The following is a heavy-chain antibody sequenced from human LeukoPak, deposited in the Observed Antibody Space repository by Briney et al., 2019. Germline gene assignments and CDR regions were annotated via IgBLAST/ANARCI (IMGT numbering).Heavy chain of an antibody. Sequence: SETLSLTCAVYGGSFSGYYWSWIRQPPGKGLEWIGEINHSGSTNYNPSLKSGVTISIDTSKNQFSLKLSSVTAADTAVYYCARGRRDGYSGPWYFDLWGRGTLVTVSS. CDR1: GGSFSGYY. CDR3: ARGRRDGYSGPWYFDL. CDR2: INHSGST. J-gene: IGHJ2*01. D-gene: IGHD5-24*01. V-gene: IGHV4-34*01.